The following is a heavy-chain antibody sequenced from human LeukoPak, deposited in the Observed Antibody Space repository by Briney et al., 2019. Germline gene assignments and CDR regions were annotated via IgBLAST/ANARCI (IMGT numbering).Heavy chain of an antibody. V-gene: IGHV4-59*01. Sequence: ASETLSLTCTVSGGSISGYYWSWIRQPPGKGLEWIGYVYYTGSTNYNPSLKSRVTISVDTSKNQFSLKLSSVTAADTAMYYCGKEAGGGHPPTTWGKETRVTVSS. CDR2: VYYTGST. J-gene: IGHJ5*02. CDR1: GGSISGYY. D-gene: IGHD4-23*01. CDR3: GKEAGGGHPPTT.